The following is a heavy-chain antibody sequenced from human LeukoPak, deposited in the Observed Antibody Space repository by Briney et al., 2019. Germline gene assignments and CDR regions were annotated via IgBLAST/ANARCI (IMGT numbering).Heavy chain of an antibody. V-gene: IGHV7-4-1*02. CDR1: GYTFTSYA. J-gene: IGHJ5*02. CDR2: INTNTGNP. Sequence: ASVKVSCKASGYTFTSYAMNWVRQAPGQGLEWMGWINTNTGNPTYAQGFTGRFVFSLDTSVSTAYLQISSLKAEDTAVYYCARAPDIVATISVWFDPWGQGTLVTISS. CDR3: ARAPDIVATISVWFDP. D-gene: IGHD5-12*01.